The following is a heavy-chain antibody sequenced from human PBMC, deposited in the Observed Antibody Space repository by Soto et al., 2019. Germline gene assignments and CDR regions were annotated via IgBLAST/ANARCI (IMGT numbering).Heavy chain of an antibody. V-gene: IGHV4-30-2*01. Sequence: SETLSLTCAVSGGSISSGGYSWTWIRQPPGKGLEWIGYVHHTGSTTYNPSLKTRVNISVDRPNNQFFLTLTSATAADSAIYYCARGLWNDVFQYWGRGXLVTVYS. CDR1: GGSISSGGYS. D-gene: IGHD1-1*01. CDR2: VHHTGST. J-gene: IGHJ1*01. CDR3: ARGLWNDVFQY.